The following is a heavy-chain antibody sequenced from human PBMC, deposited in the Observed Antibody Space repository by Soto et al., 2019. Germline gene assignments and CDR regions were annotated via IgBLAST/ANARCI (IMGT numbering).Heavy chain of an antibody. CDR2: TSGSGDTI. V-gene: IGHV3-11*01. CDR1: GFTFSDYY. D-gene: IGHD2-2*01. J-gene: IGHJ5*02. Sequence: QVHLVESGGGLVKPGGSLRLSCAASGFTFSDYYMHWIRQAPGKGLEWVSYTSGSGDTIHYADSVQGRFTISRDNAKSSLYLQMSSLRAEDTAVYYCARVGCSASCFSDWFDPWGQGTLVTVSS. CDR3: ARVGCSASCFSDWFDP.